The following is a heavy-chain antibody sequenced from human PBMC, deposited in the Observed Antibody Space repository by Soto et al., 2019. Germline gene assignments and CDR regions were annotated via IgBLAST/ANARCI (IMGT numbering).Heavy chain of an antibody. V-gene: IGHV4-30-4*01. D-gene: IGHD6-6*01. CDR1: GGSIDNYEYY. J-gene: IGHJ4*02. CDR2: IYYSGRT. CDR3: ARDRSNSPDYFDF. Sequence: PSETLSLICTVSGGSIDNYEYYWTWIRQPPGKGLEWVGYIYYSGRTNYNPSLNSRLTISLDTSKNQFSLRLTSVSAADTAMYYCARDRSNSPDYFDFWGQGTLVTVSS.